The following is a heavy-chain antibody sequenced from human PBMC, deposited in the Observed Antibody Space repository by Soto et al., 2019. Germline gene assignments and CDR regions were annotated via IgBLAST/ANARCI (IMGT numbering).Heavy chain of an antibody. CDR2: IIPIFGTA. J-gene: IGHJ4*02. CDR1: GGTFSSYA. CDR3: ARDKQAARPGFGYYFDY. D-gene: IGHD6-6*01. V-gene: IGHV1-69*13. Sequence: SVKVSCKASGGTFSSYAISWVRQAPGQGLEWMGGIIPIFGTANYAQKFQGRVTITADESTSTAYMELSSLRSEDTAVYYCARDKQAARPGFGYYFDYWGQGTLVTVSS.